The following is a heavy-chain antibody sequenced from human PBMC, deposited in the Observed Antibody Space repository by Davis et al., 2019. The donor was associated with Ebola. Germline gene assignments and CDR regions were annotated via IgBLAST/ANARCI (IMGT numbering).Heavy chain of an antibody. CDR3: ARTTGYSRFDP. CDR2: INHSGST. Sequence: MPSETLSLTCAVYGGSFSGYYWSWIRQPPGKGLEWIGEINHSGSTNYNPSLKSRVTISVDTSKNQFSLKLSSVTAADTAVYYCARTTGYSRFDPWGQGTLVTVSS. CDR1: GGSFSGYY. J-gene: IGHJ5*02. D-gene: IGHD2-15*01. V-gene: IGHV4-34*01.